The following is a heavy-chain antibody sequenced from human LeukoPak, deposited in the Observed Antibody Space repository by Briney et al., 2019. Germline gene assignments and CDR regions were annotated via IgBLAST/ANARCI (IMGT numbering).Heavy chain of an antibody. V-gene: IGHV3-9*01. CDR3: ASGGITMAYY. CDR2: ISWNSGSI. Sequence: PGRSLRLSCAASGFTFDDYAMHWVRQAPGKGLEWVSGISWNSGSISYADSVKGRFTISRDNAKDTLYLQMNSLRAEDTAVYYCASGGITMAYYWGQGTLVTVSS. CDR1: GFTFDDYA. D-gene: IGHD3-3*01. J-gene: IGHJ4*02.